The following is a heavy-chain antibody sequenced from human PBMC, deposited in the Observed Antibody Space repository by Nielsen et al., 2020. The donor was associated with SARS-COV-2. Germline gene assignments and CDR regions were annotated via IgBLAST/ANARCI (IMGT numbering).Heavy chain of an antibody. J-gene: IGHJ4*02. CDR2: ISYDGSVQ. D-gene: IGHD3-16*01. CDR1: GFTISRYG. V-gene: IGHV3-30*18. CDR3: AKGDFFDS. Sequence: GESLKISCEASGFTISRYGMHWVRQAPGKGLEWVTFISYDGSVQYYADSVKGRFTISTDISKNTLYLQMNSLRAEDTAIYYCAKGDFFDSWGPGTLVTLSS.